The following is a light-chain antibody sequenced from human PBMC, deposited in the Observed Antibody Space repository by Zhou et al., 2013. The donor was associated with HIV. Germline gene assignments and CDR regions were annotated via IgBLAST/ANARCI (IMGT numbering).Light chain of an antibody. J-gene: IGKJ2*01. Sequence: DIQMTQSPSTLSASVGDRVTITCRASQSIRSWLAWYQQIPGKAPKVLIYKASTLESGVPSRFSGSGSGTESTLTISSLQPDDFATYYCQQSNSYPYTFGQGTKLEIK. CDR3: QQSNSYPYT. CDR1: QSIRSW. CDR2: KAS. V-gene: IGKV1-5*03.